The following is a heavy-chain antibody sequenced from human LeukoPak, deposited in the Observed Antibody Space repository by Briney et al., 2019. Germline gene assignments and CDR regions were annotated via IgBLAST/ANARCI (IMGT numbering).Heavy chain of an antibody. CDR2: IYYSGST. J-gene: IGHJ6*03. CDR1: GGSISSYY. CDR3: ARVPSYYSSGWPDYYYYMDV. D-gene: IGHD6-19*01. V-gene: IGHV4-59*01. Sequence: SETLSLTCTVSGGSISSYYWSWIPQPPGKGLEWIGYIYYSGSTNYNPSLKSRVTISEDTSKNQFSLKLSSVTAADTAVYYCARVPSYYSSGWPDYYYYMDVWGKGTTVTVSS.